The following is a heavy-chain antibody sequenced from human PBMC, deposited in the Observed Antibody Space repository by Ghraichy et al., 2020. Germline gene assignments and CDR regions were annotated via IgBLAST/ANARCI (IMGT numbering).Heavy chain of an antibody. D-gene: IGHD1-26*01. CDR1: GFTFSSYS. Sequence: GGSLRLSCAASGFTFSSYSMNWVRQAPGKGLEWVSYISSSSSTIYYADSVKGRFTISRDNAKNSLYLQMNSLRDEDTAVYYCARDLSGSYEGYWFDPWGQGTLVTVSS. J-gene: IGHJ5*02. V-gene: IGHV3-48*02. CDR2: ISSSSSTI. CDR3: ARDLSGSYEGYWFDP.